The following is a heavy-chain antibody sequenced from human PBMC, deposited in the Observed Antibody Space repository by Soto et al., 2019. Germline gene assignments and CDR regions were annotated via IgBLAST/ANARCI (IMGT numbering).Heavy chain of an antibody. CDR1: GFTFGDHA. Sequence: GALRLSCTASGFTFGDHAMSWFRQAPGKGLEWVGFIRSKAYGGTTEYAASVKGRFTISRDDSKSIAYLQMNSLKTEDTAVCYCTRDDYDSSGYYYGFDYWGQGTLVTVSS. D-gene: IGHD3-22*01. V-gene: IGHV3-49*03. CDR2: IRSKAYGGTT. J-gene: IGHJ4*02. CDR3: TRDDYDSSGYYYGFDY.